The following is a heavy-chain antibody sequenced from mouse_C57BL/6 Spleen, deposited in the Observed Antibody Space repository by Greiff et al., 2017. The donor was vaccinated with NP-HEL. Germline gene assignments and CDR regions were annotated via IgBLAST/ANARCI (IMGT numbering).Heavy chain of an antibody. CDR3: ARNYYGSSYALDY. CDR2: IHPNSGST. D-gene: IGHD1-1*01. Sequence: QLQQPGAELVKPGASVKLSCKASGYTFTSYWMHWVKQRPGQGLEWIGMIHPNSGSTNYNEKFKSKATLTVDKSSSTAYMQLSSLTSEDSAVYYCARNYYGSSYALDYWGQGTTLTVSS. V-gene: IGHV1-64*01. CDR1: GYTFTSYW. J-gene: IGHJ2*01.